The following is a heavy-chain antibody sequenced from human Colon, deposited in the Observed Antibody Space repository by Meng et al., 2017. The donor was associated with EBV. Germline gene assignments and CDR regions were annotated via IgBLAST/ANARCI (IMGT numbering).Heavy chain of an antibody. CDR1: GVAISSKIR. Sequence: VQLLGSGPGLAKPSGTRSFPGGVSGVAISSKIRWTWVRQPPGKGLEWIGDIDDSGSTNYNPSLNSRISISLDKSKNHFSLKVNSVTAADTAVYYCARGKQDAWELLAYWGQGALVTVSS. CDR2: IDDSGST. J-gene: IGHJ4*02. CDR3: ARGKQDAWELLAY. D-gene: IGHD1-26*01. V-gene: IGHV4-4*02.